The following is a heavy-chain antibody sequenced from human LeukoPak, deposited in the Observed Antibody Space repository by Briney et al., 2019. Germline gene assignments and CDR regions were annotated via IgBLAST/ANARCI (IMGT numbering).Heavy chain of an antibody. CDR3: AKDPTYYYDSTGGLIY. Sequence: PGGSLRLSCAAPGFTFSSYAMSWVRQAPGKGLEWVSAISGSGGSTYYADSVKGRFTISRDNSKNTLYLQMNSLRAEDTAVYYCAKDPTYYYDSTGGLIYWGQGTLVTVSS. V-gene: IGHV3-23*01. D-gene: IGHD3-22*01. CDR2: ISGSGGST. J-gene: IGHJ4*02. CDR1: GFTFSSYA.